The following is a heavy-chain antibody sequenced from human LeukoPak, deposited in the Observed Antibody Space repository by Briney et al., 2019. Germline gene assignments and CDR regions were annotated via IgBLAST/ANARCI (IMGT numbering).Heavy chain of an antibody. CDR1: GGSFSGYY. V-gene: IGHV4-34*01. J-gene: IGHJ4*02. CDR2: INHSGST. CDR3: ARGRNIVATTNFDY. Sequence: PSETLSLTCAVYGGSFSGYYWSWIRQPPGKGLEWIGEINHSGSTNYNPSLKSRVTTSVDTSKNQFSLKLSSVTAADTAVYYCARGRNIVATTNFDYWGQGTLVTVSS. D-gene: IGHD5-12*01.